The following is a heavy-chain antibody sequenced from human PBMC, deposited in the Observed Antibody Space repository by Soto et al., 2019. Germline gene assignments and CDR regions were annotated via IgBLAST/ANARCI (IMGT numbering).Heavy chain of an antibody. CDR2: ISSSSSTI. CDR1: GFTFSSYS. Sequence: GGSLRLSCAASGFTFSSYSMNWVRQAPGKGLEWVSYISSSSSTIYYADSVKGRFTISRDNAKNSLYLQMNSLRDEDTAVYYCARFSYHPVGATNVDYWGQGTLVTVSA. V-gene: IGHV3-48*02. D-gene: IGHD1-26*01. CDR3: ARFSYHPVGATNVDY. J-gene: IGHJ4*02.